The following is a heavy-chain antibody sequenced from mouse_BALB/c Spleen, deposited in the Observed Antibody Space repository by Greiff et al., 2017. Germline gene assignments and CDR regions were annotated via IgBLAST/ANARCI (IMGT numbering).Heavy chain of an antibody. D-gene: IGHD1-1*01. V-gene: IGHV1S56*01. CDR3: ARQLATVPAWFAY. CDR2: IYPGNVNT. Sequence: QVQLQQSGPELVKPGASVRISCKASGYTFTSYYIHWVKQRPGQGLEWIGWIYPGNVNTKYNEKFKGKATLTADKSSSTAYMQLSSLTSEDSAVYFCARQLATVPAWFAYWGQGTLVTVSA. CDR1: GYTFTSYY. J-gene: IGHJ3*01.